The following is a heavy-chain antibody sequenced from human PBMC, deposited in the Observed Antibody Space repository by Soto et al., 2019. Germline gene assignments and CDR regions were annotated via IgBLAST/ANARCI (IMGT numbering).Heavy chain of an antibody. V-gene: IGHV3-33*01. D-gene: IGHD5-18*01. CDR3: ARDTGYSLWY. CDR2: IWYDGSNK. CDR1: GFTFSSYG. Sequence: QVQLVESGGGVVQPGRSLRLSCAASGFTFSSYGMHWVRQAPGKGLEWVAVIWYDGSNKYYADSVKGRFTISRDNSKNTLNLQMNSMRAEDTAVYYCARDTGYSLWYWGQGTMVTVSS. J-gene: IGHJ4*02.